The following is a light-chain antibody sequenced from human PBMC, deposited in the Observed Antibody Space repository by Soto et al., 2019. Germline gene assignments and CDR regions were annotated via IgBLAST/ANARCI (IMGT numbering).Light chain of an antibody. CDR1: QSITDW. V-gene: IGKV1-5*03. J-gene: IGKJ1*01. CDR3: QYWDDYSWT. Sequence: DIQMTQSPSTLSASVGDRVTITCRASQSITDWLAWYQQKPGKAPKFLIYKAFNLEGGVPSRFSVSGSGTEFTLTISSVQPDDFATYYCQYWDDYSWTFGQGTKVEIK. CDR2: KAF.